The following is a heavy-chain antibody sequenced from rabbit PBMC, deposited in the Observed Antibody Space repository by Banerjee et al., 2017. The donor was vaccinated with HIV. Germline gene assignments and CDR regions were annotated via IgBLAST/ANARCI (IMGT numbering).Heavy chain of an antibody. CDR1: GFSFSSGYD. CDR3: ARDLSNGDGYNFNL. CDR2: INTSSGNI. D-gene: IGHD6-1*01. V-gene: IGHV1S40*01. J-gene: IGHJ4*01. Sequence: QSLEESGGDLVKPGASLTLTCTASGFSFSSGYDMCWVRQAPGKGLEWIACINTSSGNIVYATWAKGRFTISKTSSTTVTLQMTSLTAADTATYFCARDLSNGDGYNFNLWGQGTLVTVS.